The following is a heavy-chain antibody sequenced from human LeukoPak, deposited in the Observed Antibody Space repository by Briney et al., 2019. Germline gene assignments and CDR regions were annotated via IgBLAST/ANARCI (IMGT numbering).Heavy chain of an antibody. V-gene: IGHV4-59*11. Sequence: KPSETLSLTCTVSGGSISSHYWSWVRQPPGKGLEWIAYIYYSGSTNYNPSLKSRVTISVDTSKNQFSLNLSSVTAAGTAVYYCARELRDYTGKFGYFDYWGQGTLVTVSS. D-gene: IGHD4-23*01. CDR3: ARELRDYTGKFGYFDY. CDR1: GGSISSHY. J-gene: IGHJ4*02. CDR2: IYYSGST.